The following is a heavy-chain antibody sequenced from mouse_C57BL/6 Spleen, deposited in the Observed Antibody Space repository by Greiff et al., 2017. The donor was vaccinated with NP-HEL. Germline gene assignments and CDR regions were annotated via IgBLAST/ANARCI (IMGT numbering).Heavy chain of an antibody. V-gene: IGHV3-6*01. J-gene: IGHJ4*01. CDR2: ISYDGSN. Sequence: DVKLQESGPGLVKPSQSLSLTCSVTGYSITSGYYWNWIRQFPGNKLEWMGYISYDGSNNYNPSLNNRISITRDTSKNQFFLKLNSVTTEDTATYYCARAPGAYYYAMDYWGQGTSVTVSS. D-gene: IGHD6-1*01. CDR3: ARAPGAYYYAMDY. CDR1: GYSITSGYY.